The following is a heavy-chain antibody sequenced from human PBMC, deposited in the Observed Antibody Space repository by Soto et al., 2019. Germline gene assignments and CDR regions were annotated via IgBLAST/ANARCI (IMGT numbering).Heavy chain of an antibody. V-gene: IGHV3-7*05. CDR2: IKQDGSEQ. CDR1: GFTFSGYW. CDR3: AREAV. J-gene: IGHJ6*02. Sequence: EVQLVESGGGLVQPGGSLRLSCAASGFTFSGYWMSWVRQAPGKGLEWVANIKQDGSEQFYVDSVKGRFTISRDNAKNSLYLQMNSLRAEDTAVYYCAREAVWGQGTTVTDSS.